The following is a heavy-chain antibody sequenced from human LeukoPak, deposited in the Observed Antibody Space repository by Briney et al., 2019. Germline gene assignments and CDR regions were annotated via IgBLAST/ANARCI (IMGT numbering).Heavy chain of an antibody. CDR3: ARDVGYSYGYEFDY. Sequence: ASVKVSCKASGCTFTSYDINWVRQATGQGLEWMGWMNPNSGNTGYAQKFQGRVTMTRNTSISTAYMELSSLRSEDTAVYYCARDVGYSYGYEFDYWGQGTLVTVSS. CDR1: GCTFTSYD. CDR2: MNPNSGNT. V-gene: IGHV1-8*01. J-gene: IGHJ4*02. D-gene: IGHD5-18*01.